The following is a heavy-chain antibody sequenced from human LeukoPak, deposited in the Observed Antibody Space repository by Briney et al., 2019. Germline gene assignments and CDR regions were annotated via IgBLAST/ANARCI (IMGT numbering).Heavy chain of an antibody. Sequence: PGGSLRLSCAASGFTFSSYWMHWVRQAPGKGLVWVSRINTDGSSTSYADSVKGRFTISRDNAKNTLYLQMSSLRAEDTAVYYCAREMPIAVAGHDYWGQGTLVTVSS. CDR3: AREMPIAVAGHDY. CDR1: GFTFSSYW. J-gene: IGHJ4*02. V-gene: IGHV3-74*01. D-gene: IGHD6-19*01. CDR2: INTDGSST.